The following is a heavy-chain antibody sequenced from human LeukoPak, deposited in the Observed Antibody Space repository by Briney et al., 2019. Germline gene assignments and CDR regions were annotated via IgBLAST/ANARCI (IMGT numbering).Heavy chain of an antibody. D-gene: IGHD4-17*01. CDR1: GGTFSSYA. Sequence: ASVKVSCKASGGTFSSYAISWVRQAPGQGLEWMGRIIPIFGTANYAQKFQGRVTITTDESTSTAYMELSSLRSEDTAVYYCARVFMDDYGDYINWFDPWGQGTLVTVSS. CDR3: ARVFMDDYGDYINWFDP. J-gene: IGHJ5*02. CDR2: IIPIFGTA. V-gene: IGHV1-69*05.